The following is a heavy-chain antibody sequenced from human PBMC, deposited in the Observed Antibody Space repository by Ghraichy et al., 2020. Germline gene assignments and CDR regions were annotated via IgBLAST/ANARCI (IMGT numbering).Heavy chain of an antibody. Sequence: GESLNISCTASSFTFSNFPMTWVRQAPGKGLEWVSGITGGGGTTDYAKSVKGRFTISRDNSKNTLYLQMRSLRAEDTAVYYCARDNAMDVWGQGTTVIVSS. CDR2: ITGGGGTT. V-gene: IGHV3-23*01. CDR1: SFTFSNFP. J-gene: IGHJ6*02. CDR3: ARDNAMDV.